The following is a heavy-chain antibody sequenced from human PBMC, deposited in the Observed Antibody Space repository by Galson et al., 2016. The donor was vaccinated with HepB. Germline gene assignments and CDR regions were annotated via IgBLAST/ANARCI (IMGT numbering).Heavy chain of an antibody. D-gene: IGHD5-18*01. J-gene: IGHJ4*02. V-gene: IGHV4-39*01. Sequence: ETLSLTCTVSGGSISSSNYYWGWIRQPPGKGPEWIGTSSYNGRTNYNPSVKSRATTSLDTSKNQFSLKLSSVTAADTAVFYCARLPGYSFGHGGRTFRLRTHIDDWGQGTLVTVSS. CDR3: ARLPGYSFGHGGRTFRLRTHIDD. CDR2: SSYNGRT. CDR1: GGSISSSNYY.